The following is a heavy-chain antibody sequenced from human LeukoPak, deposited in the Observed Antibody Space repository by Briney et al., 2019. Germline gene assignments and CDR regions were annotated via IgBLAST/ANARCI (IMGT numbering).Heavy chain of an antibody. Sequence: GGSLRLSCAVSGFTFSEYWMHWVSQAPGKGLMWVSRIHKDGHNTWYADSVKGRFTISRDNAKNTVYLQLNSLRVEDTAVYYCARESEAAGTYYLDHWGQGNLVTVSS. V-gene: IGHV3-74*01. CDR3: ARESEAAGTYYLDH. CDR1: GFTFSEYW. J-gene: IGHJ4*02. D-gene: IGHD6-25*01. CDR2: IHKDGHNT.